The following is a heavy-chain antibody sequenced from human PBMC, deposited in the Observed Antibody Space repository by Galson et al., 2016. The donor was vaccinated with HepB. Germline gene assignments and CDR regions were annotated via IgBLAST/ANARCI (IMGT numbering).Heavy chain of an antibody. V-gene: IGHV3-48*02. J-gene: IGHJ4*02. CDR2: ISRSTPTI. CDR3: ARDPHALDF. CDR1: GFIFSSYS. Sequence: LRLSCAASGFIFSSYSMNWVRQAPGKGLEWVSYISRSTPTIYYADSVKGRFTVSRDNAKNSLYLQMNNLRDEDTAVYYCARDPHALDFWGQGTLVTVSS.